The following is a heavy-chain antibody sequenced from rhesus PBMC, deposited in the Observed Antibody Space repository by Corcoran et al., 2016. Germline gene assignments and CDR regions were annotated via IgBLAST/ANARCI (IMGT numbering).Heavy chain of an antibody. CDR3: ARELTGVIIMTWKSPYYGLDS. CDR1: GASISSNW. V-gene: IGHV4-80*01. D-gene: IGHD3-34*01. CDR2: INGNSGST. Sequence: QVQLQESGPGLVKPSETLSLTCTVSGASISSNWWSWIRQPPGKGLEWIGEINGNSGSTNYNPSLKSRVTISKDASKNQFSLKRSSVTAADTAVYYCARELTGVIIMTWKSPYYGLDSWGQGVVVTVSS. J-gene: IGHJ6*01.